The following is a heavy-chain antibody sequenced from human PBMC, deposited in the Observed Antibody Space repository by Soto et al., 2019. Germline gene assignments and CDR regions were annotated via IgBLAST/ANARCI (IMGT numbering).Heavy chain of an antibody. CDR3: AKVGVTIDY. Sequence: GGSLRLSCAASGFTFSSYGVHWVRQAPGKGLEWVAVISYDGSNKYYADSVKGRFTISRDNSKNTLYLQMNSLRAEDTAVYYCAKVGVTIDYWGQGTLVTVSS. V-gene: IGHV3-30*18. CDR2: ISYDGSNK. CDR1: GFTFSSYG. J-gene: IGHJ4*02. D-gene: IGHD3-10*01.